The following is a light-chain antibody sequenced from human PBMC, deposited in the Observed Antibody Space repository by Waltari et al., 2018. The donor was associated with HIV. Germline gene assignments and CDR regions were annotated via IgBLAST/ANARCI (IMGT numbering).Light chain of an antibody. CDR2: SNN. Sequence: QSVLAQPPSVSGTPGQRVTISCSGTTSNIGTTVVNWYKTVPGTAPKLLISSNNQRPSGVPDRFSGLKSGTSASLAINGLQSEDEADYYCATWDDTPTGHVLFGGGTKVTVL. CDR3: ATWDDTPTGHVL. J-gene: IGLJ2*01. CDR1: TSNIGTTV. V-gene: IGLV1-44*01.